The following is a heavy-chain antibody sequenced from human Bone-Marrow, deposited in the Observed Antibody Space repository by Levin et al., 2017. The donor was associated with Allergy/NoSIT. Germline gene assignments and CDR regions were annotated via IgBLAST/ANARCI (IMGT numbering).Heavy chain of an antibody. V-gene: IGHV3-23*01. CDR2: ISGGGNSA. CDR3: AKLSGYISSRSNWYFDL. CDR1: GFTFSNYA. J-gene: IGHJ2*01. Sequence: GASVKVSCAASGFTFSNYALTWVRQAPGKGLEWVSAISGGGNSAYYADSVRGRLTISRDNSKDTLYLQMNSLRAEDTAVYYCAKLSGYISSRSNWYFDLWGRGTLVTVSS. D-gene: IGHD6-19*01.